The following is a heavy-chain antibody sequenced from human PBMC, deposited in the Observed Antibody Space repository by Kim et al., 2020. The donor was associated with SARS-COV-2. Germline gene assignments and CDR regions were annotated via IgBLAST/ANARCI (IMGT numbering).Heavy chain of an antibody. Sequence: ASVKVSCKASGYTFTSYAMNWVRQAPGQGLEWMGWINTNTGNPTYAQGFTGRFVFSLDTSVSTAYLQISSLKAEDTAVYYCAREDGSGSWNSFDAFDIWGQGTMVTVSS. CDR2: INTNTGNP. D-gene: IGHD3-10*01. CDR1: GYTFTSYA. V-gene: IGHV7-4-1*02. J-gene: IGHJ3*02. CDR3: AREDGSGSWNSFDAFDI.